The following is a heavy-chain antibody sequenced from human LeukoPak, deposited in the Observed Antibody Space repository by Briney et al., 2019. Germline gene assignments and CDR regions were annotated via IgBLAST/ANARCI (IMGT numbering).Heavy chain of an antibody. J-gene: IGHJ4*02. D-gene: IGHD6-19*01. CDR1: GGSIRSYY. Sequence: SETLSLTCTVSGGSIRSYYWSWIRQPPGKGLEWIGYIYYSGSTNYNPSLKSRVTISVDTSRNQFSLKLSSVTAADTAVYYCAKDNGSGGGFYYWGQGTLVTVSS. CDR3: AKDNGSGGGFYY. CDR2: IYYSGST. V-gene: IGHV4-59*12.